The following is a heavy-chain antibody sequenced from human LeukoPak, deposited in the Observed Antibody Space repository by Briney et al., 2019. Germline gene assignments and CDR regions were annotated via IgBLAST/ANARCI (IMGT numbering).Heavy chain of an antibody. Sequence: GGSLRLSCAASGFTFSIYSMNWVRQAPGKGLEWVSGIGGDSRTHYADSVEGRFTIFRDSSKNMLYLQMNNLRAEDTAVYYCAKDILRWSFDYWGQGTLVTVSS. D-gene: IGHD4-23*01. CDR2: IGGDSRT. CDR1: GFTFSIYS. CDR3: AKDILRWSFDY. J-gene: IGHJ4*02. V-gene: IGHV3-23*01.